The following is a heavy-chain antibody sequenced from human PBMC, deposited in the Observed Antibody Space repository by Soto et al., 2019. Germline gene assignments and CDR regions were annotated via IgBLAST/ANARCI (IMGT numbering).Heavy chain of an antibody. V-gene: IGHV3-48*03. CDR1: GFTFSSYE. CDR2: ISSSGSTI. J-gene: IGHJ6*02. CDR3: ARDGIAARPYYYYGMAV. Sequence: GGSLRLSCAASGFTFSSYEMNWVRQAPGKGLEWVSYISSSGSTIYYADSVKGRFTISRDNAKNSLYLQMNSLRAEDTAVYYCARDGIAARPYYYYGMAVWGQGTTVTVSS. D-gene: IGHD6-6*01.